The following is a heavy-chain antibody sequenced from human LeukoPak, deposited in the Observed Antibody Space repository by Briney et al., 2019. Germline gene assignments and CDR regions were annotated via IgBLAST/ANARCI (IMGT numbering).Heavy chain of an antibody. CDR2: INHSGST. D-gene: IGHD3-3*01. J-gene: IGHJ4*02. CDR1: GGSFSGYY. CDR3: ARRNYDFWSVHFDY. V-gene: IGHV4-34*01. Sequence: KPSETLSLTCAVYGGSFSGYYWSWIRQPPGKGLEWIGEINHSGSTNYNPSLKSRVTISVDTFKNQFSLKLSSVTAADTAVYYCARRNYDFWSVHFDYWGQGTLVTVSS.